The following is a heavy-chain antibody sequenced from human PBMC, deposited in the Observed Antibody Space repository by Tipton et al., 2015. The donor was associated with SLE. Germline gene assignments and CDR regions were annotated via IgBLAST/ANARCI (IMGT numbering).Heavy chain of an antibody. CDR1: GFTFSSYE. V-gene: IGHV3-48*03. D-gene: IGHD6-19*01. Sequence: GSLRLSCAASGFTFSSYEMNWVRQAPGKGLEWVSYISNSGSAIYYADSVKGRFTISRDNVKNSLYLQMNSLRAEDTAVYYCARSSGWSIWGQGTMVTVSS. J-gene: IGHJ3*02. CDR3: ARSSGWSI. CDR2: ISNSGSAI.